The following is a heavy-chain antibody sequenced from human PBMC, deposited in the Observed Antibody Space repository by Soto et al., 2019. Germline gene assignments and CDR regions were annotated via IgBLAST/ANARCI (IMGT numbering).Heavy chain of an antibody. V-gene: IGHV3-30-3*01. D-gene: IGHD3-22*01. CDR3: ARVCDSSGYLRGSCDAFDI. CDR2: ISYDGSNK. Sequence: GVSLRLSFAAPGFTFSSYSMHWVRQAPGKGLEWVAVISYDGSNKYYADSVKGRFTISRDNSKNTLYLQMNSLRAEDTAVYYCARVCDSSGYLRGSCDAFDIWGKGTMVTVSS. CDR1: GFTFSSYS. J-gene: IGHJ3*02.